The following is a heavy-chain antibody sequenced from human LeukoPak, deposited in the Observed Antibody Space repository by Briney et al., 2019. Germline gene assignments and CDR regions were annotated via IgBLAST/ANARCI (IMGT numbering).Heavy chain of an antibody. J-gene: IGHJ4*02. CDR2: IKQDGSEK. V-gene: IGHV3-7*04. CDR1: GFTFSNAW. CDR3: ARLEYYGSDNRFDY. D-gene: IGHD3-10*01. Sequence: PGGSLRLSCAASGFTFSNAWMSWVRQAPGKGLEWVANIKQDGSEKYYVDSVKGRFTISRDNAKNSLYLQMNSLRAEDTAVYYCARLEYYGSDNRFDYWGQGTLVTVSS.